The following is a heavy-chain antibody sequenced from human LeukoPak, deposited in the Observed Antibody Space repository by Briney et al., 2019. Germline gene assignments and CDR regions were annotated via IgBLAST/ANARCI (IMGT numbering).Heavy chain of an antibody. CDR2: IIPIFGTA. V-gene: IGHV1-69*13. J-gene: IGHJ4*02. Sequence: GASVKVSCKASGYTFTSYGISWVRQAPGQGLEWMGGIIPIFGTANYAQKFQGRVTITADESTSTAYMELNSLRSEDTAVYYCARAYCSGGSCSHFDYWGQGTLVTVSS. D-gene: IGHD2-15*01. CDR1: GYTFTSYG. CDR3: ARAYCSGGSCSHFDY.